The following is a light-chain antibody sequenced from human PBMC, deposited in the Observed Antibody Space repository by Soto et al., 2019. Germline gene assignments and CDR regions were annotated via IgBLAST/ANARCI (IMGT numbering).Light chain of an antibody. CDR2: DAS. V-gene: IGKV1-13*02. CDR3: QQFNSYPIP. CDR1: QGISSA. J-gene: IGKJ5*01. Sequence: AIQLTQSPSSLSASVGDRVTITCRASQGISSALAWYQQKPGKAPKLLIYDASSLESGVPSRFSGSGSGTDFTLTISSLQPEYFATCYCQQFNSYPIPFGQGTLLEIK.